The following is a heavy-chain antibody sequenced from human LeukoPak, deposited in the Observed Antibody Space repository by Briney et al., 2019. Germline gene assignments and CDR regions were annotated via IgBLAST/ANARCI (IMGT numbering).Heavy chain of an antibody. J-gene: IGHJ4*02. V-gene: IGHV1-2*02. CDR3: ARDFYSYVVQYYFDY. D-gene: IGHD1-1*01. Sequence: GASVKVSCKASGYTFTGYYMHWVRQAPGQRLEWMGWINPNSGGTNYAQKFQGRVTMTRDTSISTAYMELSRLRSDDTAVYYCARDFYSYVVQYYFDYWGQGTLVTVSS. CDR2: INPNSGGT. CDR1: GYTFTGYY.